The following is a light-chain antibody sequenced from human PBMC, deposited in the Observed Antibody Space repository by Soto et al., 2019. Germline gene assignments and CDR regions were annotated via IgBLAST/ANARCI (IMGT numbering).Light chain of an antibody. CDR3: QKYNSALSVA. J-gene: IGKJ1*01. CDR1: QGISNY. Sequence: DIQMTQSPSSLSASVGDRVTNTCRASQGISNYLAWYQQKPGKVPKLLIYAASTLQSEIPSRFSGSGSGTDFTLTISSLQPEDVATYYCQKYNSALSVAFGQGTKVDIK. CDR2: AAS. V-gene: IGKV1-27*01.